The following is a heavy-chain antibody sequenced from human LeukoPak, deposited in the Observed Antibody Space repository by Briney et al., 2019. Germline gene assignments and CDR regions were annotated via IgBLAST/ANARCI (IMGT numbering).Heavy chain of an antibody. V-gene: IGHV3-23*01. D-gene: IGHD6-13*01. CDR3: ARLRVSWHDAFDI. CDR2: ISGNGEST. CDR1: GLIFSSHA. J-gene: IGHJ3*02. Sequence: QPGGYLRLSCVASGLIFSSHAMSWVRQAPGKGLEWVSVISGNGESTHYADSVKGRFTISRDNSKNTLYLQVNSLRAEDTAVYYCARLRVSWHDAFDIWGQGTMVTVSS.